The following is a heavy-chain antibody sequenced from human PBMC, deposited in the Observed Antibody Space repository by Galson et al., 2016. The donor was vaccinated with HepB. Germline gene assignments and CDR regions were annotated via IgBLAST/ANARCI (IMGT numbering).Heavy chain of an antibody. CDR1: GYTFTSNG. J-gene: IGHJ4*02. CDR3: ARESLYCSGGNCYSPLGDY. V-gene: IGHV1-18*04. CDR2: ISVDIGNT. D-gene: IGHD2-15*01. Sequence: SVKVSCKASGYTFTSNGISWVRQAPGQGLEWMGWISVDIGNTNYAQKLQDRVTMTTDTSTSTAYMELRSLRSDDTAVYYCARESLYCSGGNCYSPLGDYWGQGTLVTVSS.